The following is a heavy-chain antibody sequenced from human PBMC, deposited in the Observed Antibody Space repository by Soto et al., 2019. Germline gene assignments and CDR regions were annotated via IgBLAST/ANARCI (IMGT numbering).Heavy chain of an antibody. D-gene: IGHD3-9*01. CDR2: IRSKAYGGTT. CDR1: GFTFGDYA. Sequence: GGSLRLSCTASGFTFGDYAMSWVRQAPGKGLEWVGFIRSKAYGGTTEYAASVKGRFTISRDDSKSIAYLQMNSLKTEDTAVYYCTRGGIFTAHVFDYWGQGTLVTVSS. V-gene: IGHV3-49*04. J-gene: IGHJ4*02. CDR3: TRGGIFTAHVFDY.